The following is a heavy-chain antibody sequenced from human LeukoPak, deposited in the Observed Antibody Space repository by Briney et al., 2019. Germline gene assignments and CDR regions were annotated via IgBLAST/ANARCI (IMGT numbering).Heavy chain of an antibody. CDR3: AKEGTASKPSDLDY. V-gene: IGHV3-30*02. CDR2: IRYDGTIK. J-gene: IGHJ4*02. D-gene: IGHD1/OR15-1a*01. CDR1: GYTFTDYG. Sequence: GGSLRLSCAASGYTFTDYGMHWVRQAPGKGLEWVTFIRYDGTIKYYSDSVKGRFAISRDNSQNTLFLQMNSLRPEDTAVYYCAKEGTASKPSDLDYWGQGTLVTASS.